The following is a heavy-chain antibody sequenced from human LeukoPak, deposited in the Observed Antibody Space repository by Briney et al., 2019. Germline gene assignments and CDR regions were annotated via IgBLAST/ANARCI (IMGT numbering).Heavy chain of an antibody. D-gene: IGHD2-2*01. CDR1: GFTFSSYA. Sequence: GRSLRLSCAASGFTFSSYAMHWVRQAPGKGLEWVAVISYDGSNKYYADSVKGRFTISRDNSKNTLYLQMNSLRAEDTAVYYCARAPDEDCSSTSCYGDYWGRGTLVTVSS. J-gene: IGHJ4*02. CDR3: ARAPDEDCSSTSCYGDY. CDR2: ISYDGSNK. V-gene: IGHV3-30-3*01.